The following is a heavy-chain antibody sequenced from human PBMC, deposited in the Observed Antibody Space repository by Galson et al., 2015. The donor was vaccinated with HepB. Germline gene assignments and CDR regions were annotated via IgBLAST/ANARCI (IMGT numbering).Heavy chain of an antibody. Sequence: CAISGDSVSSNSAAWNWIRQSPSRGLEWLGRTYYRSKWYNDYAVSVKSRITINPDTSKNQFSLQLNSVTPEDTAVYYCARDYYYDSSGPLPFDIWGQGTMVTVSS. J-gene: IGHJ3*02. CDR1: GDSVSSNSAA. V-gene: IGHV6-1*01. D-gene: IGHD3-22*01. CDR3: ARDYYYDSSGPLPFDI. CDR2: TYYRSKWYN.